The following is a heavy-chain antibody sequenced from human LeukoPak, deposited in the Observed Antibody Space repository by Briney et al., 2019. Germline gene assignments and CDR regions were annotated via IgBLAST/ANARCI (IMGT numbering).Heavy chain of an antibody. CDR1: GFTFSSYA. D-gene: IGHD3-10*01. CDR3: AKGLHGWYGGDY. V-gene: IGHV3-23*01. J-gene: IGHJ4*02. CDR2: ISGSGGST. Sequence: GGSLRLSCAASGFTFSSYAMTWVRQAPGKGLEWVSGISGSGGSTNYADSVKGRFTISRDNSKNTLYLQMNSLRAEDTAVYHCAKGLHGWYGGDYWGQGTLVTVSS.